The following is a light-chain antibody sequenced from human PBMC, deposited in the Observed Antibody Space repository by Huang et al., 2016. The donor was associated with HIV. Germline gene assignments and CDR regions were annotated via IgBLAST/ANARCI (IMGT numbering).Light chain of an antibody. CDR1: QSVSSN. V-gene: IGKV3-15*01. Sequence: EIVMTQSPATLSVSPGERATLSCRASQSVSSNLAWYQQKPGQAPRLFIYGASTRATGIPARFSGSGSGTEFTLTISSLQSEDFAVHYCQQYNKWPPWTFGQGTKVEIK. J-gene: IGKJ1*01. CDR3: QQYNKWPPWT. CDR2: GAS.